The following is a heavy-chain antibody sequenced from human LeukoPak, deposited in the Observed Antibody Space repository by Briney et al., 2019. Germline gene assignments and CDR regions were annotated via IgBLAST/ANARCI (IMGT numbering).Heavy chain of an antibody. CDR3: ARDRIAKLGGSYRYNCFDP. CDR1: GYSFNSYG. V-gene: IGHV1-18*04. J-gene: IGHJ5*02. Sequence: ASVKVSCKASGYSFNSYGIHWVRQAPGQGLEWTGWVSAYNGFTNYAEKFQGRVTMTTDTSTGTAYMELRSLTSDDTALYYCARDRIAKLGGSYRYNCFDPWGQGTLVTVSS. CDR2: VSAYNGFT. D-gene: IGHD1-26*01.